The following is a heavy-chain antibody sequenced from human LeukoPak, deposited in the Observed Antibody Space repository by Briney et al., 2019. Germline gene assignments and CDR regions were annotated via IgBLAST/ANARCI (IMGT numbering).Heavy chain of an antibody. CDR3: ARGAIGAVAGNN. CDR2: IYYSGST. J-gene: IGHJ4*02. D-gene: IGHD6-19*01. V-gene: IGHV4-59*08. Sequence: SEPLALPFPVLCGSINSYYWSWIRPPPGKGPEWIGYIYYSGSTNYNPSLKSRVTISVDTSKNQFSLKLSSVTAADTAVYYCARGAIGAVAGNNWGQGTLVTVSS. CDR1: CGSINSYY.